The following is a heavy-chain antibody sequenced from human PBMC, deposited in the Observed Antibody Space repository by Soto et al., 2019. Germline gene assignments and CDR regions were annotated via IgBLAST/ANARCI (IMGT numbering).Heavy chain of an antibody. CDR2: IIPIIGKT. Sequence: GASVKVSCKASGYTFTGYAMHWVRQAPGQRLEWMGGIIPIIGKTKYAQKFQGRVTITTDESTSTAYMELSSLRSEDTAVYYCARRRQWLAFDPWGQGTLVTVSS. V-gene: IGHV1-69*05. CDR1: GYTFTGYA. D-gene: IGHD6-19*01. CDR3: ARRRQWLAFDP. J-gene: IGHJ5*02.